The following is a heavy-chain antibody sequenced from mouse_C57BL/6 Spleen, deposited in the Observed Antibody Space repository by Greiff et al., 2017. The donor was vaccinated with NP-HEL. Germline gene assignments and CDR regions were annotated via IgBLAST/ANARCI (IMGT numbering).Heavy chain of an antibody. D-gene: IGHD2-2*01. CDR1: GYTFTSYW. J-gene: IGHJ2*01. CDR2: IYPGSGST. CDR3: ARSRGYDAGDFDY. Sequence: QVQLQQPGAELVKPGASVKMSCKASGYTFTSYWITWVKQRPGQGLEWIGDIYPGSGSTNYNEKFKSKATLTVDTSSSTAYMQLSSLTSEDSAVYYCARSRGYDAGDFDYWGQGTTLTVSS. V-gene: IGHV1-55*01.